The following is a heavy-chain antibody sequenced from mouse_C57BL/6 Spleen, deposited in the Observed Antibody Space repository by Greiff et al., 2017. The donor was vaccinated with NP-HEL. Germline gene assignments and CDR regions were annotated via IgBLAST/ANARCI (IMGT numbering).Heavy chain of an antibody. V-gene: IGHV5-4*01. CDR1: GFTFSSYA. D-gene: IGHD4-1*01. CDR3: ARDRPNWDVDAMDY. CDR2: ISDGGSYT. Sequence: EVKLVESGGGLVKPGGSLKLSCAASGFTFSSYAMSWVRQTPEKRLEWVATISDGGSYTYYPDNVKGRFTISRDNAKNNLYLQMSHLKSEDTAMYYCARDRPNWDVDAMDYWGQGTSVTVSS. J-gene: IGHJ4*01.